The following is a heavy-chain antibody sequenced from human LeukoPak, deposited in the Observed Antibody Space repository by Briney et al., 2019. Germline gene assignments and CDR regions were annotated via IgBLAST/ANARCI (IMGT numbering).Heavy chain of an antibody. CDR2: IYTSGST. J-gene: IGHJ3*02. D-gene: IGHD3-9*01. CDR1: GGSISSGSYY. CDR3: ARALSYDILTGYYFGNAFDI. Sequence: SETLSLTCTVSGGSISSGSYYWSWIRQPAGNGLEWIGRIYTSGSTNYNPSLKSRVTMSVDTSKNQFSLKLSSVTAADTAVYYCARALSYDILTGYYFGNAFDIWGQGTMVTVSS. V-gene: IGHV4-61*02.